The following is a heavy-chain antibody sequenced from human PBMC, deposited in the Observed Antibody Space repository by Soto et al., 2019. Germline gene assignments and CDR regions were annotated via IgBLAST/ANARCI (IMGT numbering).Heavy chain of an antibody. J-gene: IGHJ3*02. Sequence: PSETLSLTCTVSGDSISNYYWTWIRQPPGKGLEWIGYLYYTGNVDYNPSLKSRVTMSLDTSNNQFSLKLTSVTAADTAAYYCGRVFTVTTYASDIWGQGTMVTV. CDR3: GRVFTVTTYASDI. CDR2: LYYTGNV. CDR1: GDSISNYY. V-gene: IGHV4-59*01. D-gene: IGHD4-17*01.